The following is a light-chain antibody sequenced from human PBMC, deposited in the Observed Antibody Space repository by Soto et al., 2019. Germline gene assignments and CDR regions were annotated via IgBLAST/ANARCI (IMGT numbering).Light chain of an antibody. V-gene: IGLV2-14*01. J-gene: IGLJ3*02. CDR2: EVS. Sequence: QLVLTQPASVSGSPGQSITISCTGTSSDVGGYIYVSWYQQHPGKAPKLMIYEVSNRPSGVSNRFSGSKSGNTASLTISGLQAEDEADYYCSSYTSTLRVVFGGGTKLTVL. CDR1: SSDVGGYIY. CDR3: SSYTSTLRVV.